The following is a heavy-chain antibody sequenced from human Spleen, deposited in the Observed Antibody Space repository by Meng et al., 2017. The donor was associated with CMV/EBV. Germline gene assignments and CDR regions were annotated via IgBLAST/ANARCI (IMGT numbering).Heavy chain of an antibody. CDR2: IISSSSYM. CDR1: GFNFRTYG. Sequence: GGSLRLSCAASGFNFRTYGMHWVRQAPGEGLEWVSSIISSSSYMYYADSVKGRFTISRDNARNSLYLQMNSLRVEDTAVYYCARVLIPAAHYYYGMDVWGQGTTVTVSS. J-gene: IGHJ6*02. D-gene: IGHD2-2*01. CDR3: ARVLIPAAHYYYGMDV. V-gene: IGHV3-21*01.